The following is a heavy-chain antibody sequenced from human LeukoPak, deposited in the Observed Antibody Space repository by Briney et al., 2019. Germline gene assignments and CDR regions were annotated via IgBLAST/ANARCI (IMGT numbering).Heavy chain of an antibody. J-gene: IGHJ4*02. CDR1: GASLISYY. V-gene: IGHV4-59*01. CDR3: ARDSRSYERSGYYHFDY. D-gene: IGHD3-22*01. CDR2: IYYNGSP. Sequence: PSETLSLTCTVSGASLISYYWNWIRQPPGKGLEWIGYIYYNGSPNYNPSLKSRVTMSQDTSKNQFSLKLTSVTAADTGVYYCARDSRSYERSGYYHFDYWGQGSLVTVSS.